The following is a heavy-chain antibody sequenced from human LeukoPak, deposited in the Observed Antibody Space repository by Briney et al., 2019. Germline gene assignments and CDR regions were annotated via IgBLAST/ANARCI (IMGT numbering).Heavy chain of an antibody. D-gene: IGHD5-18*01. CDR3: ANERGYNFGYSFDY. V-gene: IGHV3-30-3*02. CDR2: IPNDGTKT. CDR1: GFTFSSYA. Sequence: GGSLRLSCAASGFTFSSYAMHWVRQAPGKGLEWVAAIPNDGTKTYYADSVKGRFTISRDNSKNTLYLQMNSLRAEDTAVYYCANERGYNFGYSFDYWGQGTLVTVSS. J-gene: IGHJ4*02.